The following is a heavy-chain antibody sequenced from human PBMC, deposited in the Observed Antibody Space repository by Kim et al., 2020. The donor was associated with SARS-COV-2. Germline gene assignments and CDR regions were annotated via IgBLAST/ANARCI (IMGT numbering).Heavy chain of an antibody. D-gene: IGHD3-10*01. Sequence: ASVKVSCKASGYTFTSYGISWVRQAPGQGLEWMGWISAYNGNTNYAQKLQGRVTMTTDTSTSTAYMELRSLRSDDTAVYYCARAGGSGSSGHAYGMDVWGQGTTVTVSS. J-gene: IGHJ6*02. CDR2: ISAYNGNT. V-gene: IGHV1-18*01. CDR1: GYTFTSYG. CDR3: ARAGGSGSSGHAYGMDV.